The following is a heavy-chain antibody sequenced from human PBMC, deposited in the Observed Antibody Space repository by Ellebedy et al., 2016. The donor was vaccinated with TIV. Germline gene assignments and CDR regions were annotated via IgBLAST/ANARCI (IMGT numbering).Heavy chain of an antibody. V-gene: IGHV1-2*02. Sequence: ASVKVSCXASGYTFTGYYMHWVRQAPGQGLEWMGWINPNSGGTNYAQKFQGRVTMTRDTSISTAYMELSRLRSDDTAVYYCARAKVTTPKIALFYWGQGTLVTVSS. CDR3: ARAKVTTPKIALFY. J-gene: IGHJ4*02. D-gene: IGHD4-11*01. CDR2: INPNSGGT. CDR1: GYTFTGYY.